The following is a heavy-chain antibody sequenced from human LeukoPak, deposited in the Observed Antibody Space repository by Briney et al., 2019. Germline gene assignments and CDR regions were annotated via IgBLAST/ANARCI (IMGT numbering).Heavy chain of an antibody. CDR2: IYYSGST. D-gene: IGHD6-19*01. Sequence: PSETLPLTCTVSGGSISSSSYYWGWIRQPPGKGLEWIGSIYYSGSTYYNPSLKSRVTISVDTSKNQFSLKLSSVTAADTAVYYCARPNSSGWYGRWGQGTLVTVSS. CDR1: GGSISSSSYY. J-gene: IGHJ4*02. V-gene: IGHV4-39*07. CDR3: ARPNSSGWYGR.